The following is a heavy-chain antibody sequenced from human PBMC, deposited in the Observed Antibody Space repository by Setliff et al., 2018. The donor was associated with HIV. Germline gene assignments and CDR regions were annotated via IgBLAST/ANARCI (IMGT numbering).Heavy chain of an antibody. CDR3: ARHPPHDSTWPYYYYGMDV. D-gene: IGHD6-13*01. CDR2: VHFSGTT. V-gene: IGHV4-4*07. J-gene: IGHJ6*02. CDR1: AGAITNYY. Sequence: ETLSLTCTVSAGAITNYYWNWIRQAAGKGLEWIGRVHFSGTTTIYNPSLKSRVTMSVDTAKNQFSLRLSSVTAADTAVYYCARHPPHDSTWPYYYYGMDVWGQGTTVTVSS.